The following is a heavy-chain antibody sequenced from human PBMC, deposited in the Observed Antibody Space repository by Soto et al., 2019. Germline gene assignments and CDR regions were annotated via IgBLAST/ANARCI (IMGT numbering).Heavy chain of an antibody. CDR3: SRNCSADCYPPHDALDV. CDR1: GFTLSTYE. Sequence: EVQRVESGGGLVQPGGSVRRSCAASGFTLSTYEMHWVRQAPGKGLEWVSRISSSSGTIYYADSVKGRITISRDTANKSLYAQMNGLGAEDTAIYDCSRNCSADCYPPHDALDVWGQGRKVTVSS. J-gene: IGHJ3*01. V-gene: IGHV3-48*03. CDR2: ISSSSGTI. D-gene: IGHD2-21*02.